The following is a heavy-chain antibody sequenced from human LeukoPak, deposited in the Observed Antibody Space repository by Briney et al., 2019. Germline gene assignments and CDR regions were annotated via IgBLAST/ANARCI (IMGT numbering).Heavy chain of an antibody. D-gene: IGHD3-10*01. Sequence: KSSETLSLTCTVSGGSISSGGYYWSWIRQHPGKGLEWIGYIYYSGSTYYNPSLKSRVTISVDTSKNQFSLKLSSVTAADTAVYYCSSGSYYYYYGMAVWGQGTTVTVSS. J-gene: IGHJ6*02. CDR1: GGSISSGGYY. CDR3: SSGSYYYYYGMAV. CDR2: IYYSGST. V-gene: IGHV4-31*03.